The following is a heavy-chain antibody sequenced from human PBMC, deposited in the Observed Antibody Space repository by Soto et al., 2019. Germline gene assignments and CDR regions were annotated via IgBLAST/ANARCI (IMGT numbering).Heavy chain of an antibody. D-gene: IGHD2-2*01. CDR1: AFTFSSYW. CDR2: IKQDGSEK. CDR3: ARIVVVPAATVYYYYGMDV. J-gene: IGHJ6*02. Sequence: GGSLSLSCAASAFTFSSYWMSWVRQAPGKGLEWVANIKQDGSEKYDVDSVKGRFTISRDNAKNSLYLQMNSLRADDTAVYYCARIVVVPAATVYYYYGMDVWGQGTTVTVSS. V-gene: IGHV3-7*01.